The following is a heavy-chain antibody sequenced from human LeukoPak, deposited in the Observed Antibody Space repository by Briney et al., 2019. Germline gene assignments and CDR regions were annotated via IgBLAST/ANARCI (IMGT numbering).Heavy chain of an antibody. CDR3: VRDSPGYGAYDFD. J-gene: IGHJ4*02. D-gene: IGHD5-12*01. V-gene: IGHV3-7*01. CDR1: GLTSSSYW. CDR2: IKEVGSAK. Sequence: GGSLRLSCAASGLTSSSYWMRSVRPAPGKGLEWVANIKEVGSAKYYVDSVKGRFTISRDNAKNSLYLQMNNLSVGDTAFYYCVRDSPGYGAYDFDWGQGTLVTVSS.